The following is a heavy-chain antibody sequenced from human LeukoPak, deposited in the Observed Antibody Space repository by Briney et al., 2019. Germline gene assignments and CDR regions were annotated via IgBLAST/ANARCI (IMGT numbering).Heavy chain of an antibody. CDR3: ASGAGYSGYELAPTGDY. CDR1: GFTFSDYY. Sequence: GGSLRLSCAASGFTFSDYYMSWIRQAPGKGLEWVSYISSSGNTIYYADSVKGRFTISRDSAKNSLYLQMNSLRAEDTAVYYCASGAGYSGYELAPTGDYWGQGTLVTVSS. J-gene: IGHJ4*02. CDR2: ISSSGNTI. D-gene: IGHD5-12*01. V-gene: IGHV3-11*01.